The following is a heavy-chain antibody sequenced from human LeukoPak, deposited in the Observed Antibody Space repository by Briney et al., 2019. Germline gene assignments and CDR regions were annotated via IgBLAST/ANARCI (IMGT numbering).Heavy chain of an antibody. CDR1: GFTFSSYA. Sequence: GRSLRLSCAASGFTFSSYAMHWVRQAPGKGLEWVAVISYDGSNKYYADSVKGRFTISRDNSKNTLYLQMNSLRAEDTAVYYCATLVVVATWGQGTLVTVSS. CDR3: ATLVVVAT. J-gene: IGHJ5*02. V-gene: IGHV3-30-3*01. D-gene: IGHD2-15*01. CDR2: ISYDGSNK.